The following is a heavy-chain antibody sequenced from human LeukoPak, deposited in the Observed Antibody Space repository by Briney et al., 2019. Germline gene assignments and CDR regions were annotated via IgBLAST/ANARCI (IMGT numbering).Heavy chain of an antibody. CDR1: GFTFSSYA. Sequence: PGGSLRLSCAASGFTFSSYAMHWVRQAPGKGLEWVAVISYDGSNKYYADSVKGRFTISRDNSKNTLYLQMNSLRAEDTAVYYCARDFDLVPAATYGAFDIWGQGTMVTVSS. CDR3: ARDFDLVPAATYGAFDI. D-gene: IGHD2-2*01. V-gene: IGHV3-30-3*01. CDR2: ISYDGSNK. J-gene: IGHJ3*02.